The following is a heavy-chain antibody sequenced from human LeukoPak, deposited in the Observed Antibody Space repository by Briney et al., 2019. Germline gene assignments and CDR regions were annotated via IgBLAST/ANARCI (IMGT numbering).Heavy chain of an antibody. CDR2: ISDSGAST. Sequence: GGSLRLSCAASGFTFSSYGMSWVRQAPGKGLGWVSTISDSGASTYYADAVKGRFTIFRDISRNTVSLQMNSLRVEDTAVYYCAKDLSEAMIVADAFDFWGQGTMVTVSS. D-gene: IGHD3-22*01. CDR1: GFTFSSYG. CDR3: AKDLSEAMIVADAFDF. V-gene: IGHV3-23*01. J-gene: IGHJ3*01.